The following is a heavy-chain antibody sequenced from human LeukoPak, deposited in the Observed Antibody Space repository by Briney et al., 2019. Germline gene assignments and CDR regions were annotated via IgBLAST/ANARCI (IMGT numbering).Heavy chain of an antibody. CDR2: IKQDGSEK. J-gene: IGHJ3*02. V-gene: IGHV3-7*01. CDR3: ARDGPYDSSGYQRLPDAFDI. Sequence: GGSLRLSCAASGFTFSSYWMSWVRQAPGKGLEWVANIKQDGSEKYYVDSVKGRFTISRDNAKNSLYLQMNSLRAEDTAVYYCARDGPYDSSGYQRLPDAFDIWGQGTMVTVSS. CDR1: GFTFSSYW. D-gene: IGHD3-22*01.